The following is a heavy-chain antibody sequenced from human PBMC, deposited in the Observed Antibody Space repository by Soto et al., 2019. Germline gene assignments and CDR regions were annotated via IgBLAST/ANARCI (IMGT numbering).Heavy chain of an antibody. CDR2: VSIGGST. D-gene: IGHD2-15*01. V-gene: IGHV3-23*01. Sequence: GGSLSLSCAASGFTFSSYAMGWVRQGPGKGLEWVAVVSIGGSTHYADSVRGRFTISRDNSKNTLSLQMNSLTAEDTAVYFCAKRRGAGGHFDYWGQGALVTVSS. CDR1: GFTFSSYA. J-gene: IGHJ4*02. CDR3: AKRRGAGGHFDY.